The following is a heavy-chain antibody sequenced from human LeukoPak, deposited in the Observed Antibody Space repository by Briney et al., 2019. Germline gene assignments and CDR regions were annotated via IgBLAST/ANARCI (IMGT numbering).Heavy chain of an antibody. J-gene: IGHJ4*02. V-gene: IGHV3-23*01. Sequence: GGSLRLSCAASGFTFSNYAMTWVRQAPGKGLEWVSAISGNAGSTYYADSVKGRFTISRDNSKNTLYLQMNSLRAEDTAVYYCAKVVEADLIDYWGQGTLVTVSS. CDR1: GFTFSNYA. D-gene: IGHD3/OR15-3a*01. CDR3: AKVVEADLIDY. CDR2: ISGNAGST.